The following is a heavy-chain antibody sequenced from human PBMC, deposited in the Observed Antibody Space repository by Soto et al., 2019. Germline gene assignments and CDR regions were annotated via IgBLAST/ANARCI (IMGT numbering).Heavy chain of an antibody. CDR2: INHSGST. CDR3: ARRGEQWLVRYFDY. J-gene: IGHJ4*02. Sequence: SEPLSLNCAVYGGSFSGYYWSWIRQPPGKGLEWIGEINHSGSTNYNPSLKSRVTISVDTSKNQFSLKLSSVTAADTAVYYCARRGEQWLVRYFDYSGQGTLVTVSS. D-gene: IGHD6-19*01. V-gene: IGHV4-34*01. CDR1: GGSFSGYY.